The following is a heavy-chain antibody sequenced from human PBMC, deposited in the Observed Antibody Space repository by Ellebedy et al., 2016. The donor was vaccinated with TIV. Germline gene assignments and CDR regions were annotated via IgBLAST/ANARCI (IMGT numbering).Heavy chain of an antibody. V-gene: IGHV3-30*18. CDR3: AKAHYDSRNGLFDY. D-gene: IGHD5-12*01. CDR1: GFIFGGYG. J-gene: IGHJ4*02. Sequence: PGGSLRLSCAASGFIFGGYGVHWVRQTPGKGLEWVAVISYDGINQYYADSVKGRFTITRDNSENMLYLQMNSLKAEDTAVYYCAKAHYDSRNGLFDYWGQGTLVTVSS. CDR2: ISYDGINQ.